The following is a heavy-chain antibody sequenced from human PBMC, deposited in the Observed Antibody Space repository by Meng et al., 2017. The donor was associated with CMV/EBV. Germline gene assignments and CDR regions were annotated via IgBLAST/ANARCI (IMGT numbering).Heavy chain of an antibody. CDR3: ARDMTGFDY. D-gene: IGHD1-14*01. V-gene: IGHV4-61*08. Sequence: GSLRLSCTVSGGSISSGDYYWSWIRQPPGKGLEWIGYIYYSGSTNYNPSLKSRVTISVDTSKNQFSLKLSSVTAADTAVYYCARDMTGFDYWGQGTLVTVSS. CDR2: IYYSGST. CDR1: GGSISSGDYY. J-gene: IGHJ4*02.